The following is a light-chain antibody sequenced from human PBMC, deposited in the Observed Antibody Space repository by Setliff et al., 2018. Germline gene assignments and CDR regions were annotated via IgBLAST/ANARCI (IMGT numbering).Light chain of an antibody. CDR1: SSDVGAYNY. CDR2: DVS. Sequence: QSALAQPRSVSGSPGRSVTISCTGTSSDVGAYNYVSWYQQHPGKVPKLMIYDVSKRPSGVSNRFSGSKSGNTASLTISGLQAEDEADYYCSSYTSSSTYVFGTGTKVTVL. V-gene: IGLV2-11*01. CDR3: SSYTSSSTYV. J-gene: IGLJ1*01.